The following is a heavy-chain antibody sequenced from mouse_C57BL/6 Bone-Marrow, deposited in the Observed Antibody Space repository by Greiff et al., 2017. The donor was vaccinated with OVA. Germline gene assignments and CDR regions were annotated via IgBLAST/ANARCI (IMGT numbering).Heavy chain of an antibody. CDR2: ISYSGST. CDR3: ARGYDGSRGRYFDV. Sequence: EVQLQQSGPGMVKPSQSLSLTCTVSGYSITSGYDWHWIRHFPGNKLEWMGYISYSGSTNYNPSLKSRISITHDTSKNHFFLKLNAVTTEDTDTYDCARGYDGSRGRYFDVWGTGTTVTVSS. J-gene: IGHJ1*03. V-gene: IGHV3-1*01. CDR1: GYSITSGYD. D-gene: IGHD1-1*01.